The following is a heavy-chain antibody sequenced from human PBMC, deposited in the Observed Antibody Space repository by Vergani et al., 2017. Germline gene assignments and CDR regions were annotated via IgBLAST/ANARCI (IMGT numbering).Heavy chain of an antibody. V-gene: IGHV1-8*01. CDR1: GYTFTSYD. CDR3: ARGMVTAITRDDAFDI. CDR2: MNPSSGNT. J-gene: IGHJ3*02. Sequence: QVQLVQSGAEVKKPGASVKVSCKASGYTFTSYDINWVRQATGQGLEWMGWMNPSSGNTGYAQKFQGRVTMTRDTSISTAYMELSRLRSDDTAVYYCARGMVTAITRDDAFDIWGQGTMVTVSS. D-gene: IGHD2-21*02.